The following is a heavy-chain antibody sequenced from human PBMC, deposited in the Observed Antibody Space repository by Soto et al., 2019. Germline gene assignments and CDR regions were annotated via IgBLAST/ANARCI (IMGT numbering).Heavy chain of an antibody. D-gene: IGHD3-16*01. CDR2: ISYDRRNE. Sequence: GGSLRLSCAASGFTFNSYAMHWVRQAPGKGLEWVAVISYDRRNEYYADSVKGRLTISRDGSKDTLYLQMNGLTAEDTAVYYCVKDEDPIITASGGYYLDSWGQGTLVTVSS. CDR3: VKDEDPIITASGGYYLDS. CDR1: GFTFNSYA. J-gene: IGHJ4*02. V-gene: IGHV3-30*18.